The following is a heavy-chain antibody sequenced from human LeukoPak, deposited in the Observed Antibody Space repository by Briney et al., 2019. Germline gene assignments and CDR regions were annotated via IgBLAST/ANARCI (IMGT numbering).Heavy chain of an antibody. CDR1: GGSIRSYY. Sequence: SGTLSLTCTVSGGSIRSYYWSWIRQPPGKGLEWIASIYYSGSTNYNPSLKSRVTLSVDTSKNQFSLKLKFVTAADTAVYYCARTPTTGDYFDYWGLGTLVTVSS. CDR2: IYYSGST. CDR3: ARTPTTGDYFDY. J-gene: IGHJ4*02. V-gene: IGHV4-59*01. D-gene: IGHD5-12*01.